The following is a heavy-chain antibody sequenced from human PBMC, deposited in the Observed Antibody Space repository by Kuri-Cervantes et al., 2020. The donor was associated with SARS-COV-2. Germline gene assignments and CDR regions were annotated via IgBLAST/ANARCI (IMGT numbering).Heavy chain of an antibody. J-gene: IGHJ6*03. V-gene: IGHV4-59*12. D-gene: IGHD3-3*01. Sequence: GSLRLSCTVSGGPISSYYWSWIRQPPGKGLEWIGYIYYSGSTNYNPSLKSRVTISVDTSKNQFSLKLSSVTAADTAVYYCAREFPQGRIFGVVPTRYYYYYMDVWGKGTTVTVSS. CDR2: IYYSGST. CDR3: AREFPQGRIFGVVPTRYYYYYMDV. CDR1: GGPISSYY.